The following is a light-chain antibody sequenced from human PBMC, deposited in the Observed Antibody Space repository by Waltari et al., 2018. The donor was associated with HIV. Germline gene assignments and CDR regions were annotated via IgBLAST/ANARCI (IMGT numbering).Light chain of an antibody. CDR3: QAWDSNTWV. V-gene: IGLV3-1*01. Sequence: SYELTQPPSVSVSPGQTASITCSGDKLGDKYACWYHQKPGQSPVLVIYQDSKRPSGIHERFSGSNSGNTATLTISGTQAMDEADYYCQAWDSNTWVCGGGTKLTVL. CDR1: KLGDKY. CDR2: QDS. J-gene: IGLJ3*02.